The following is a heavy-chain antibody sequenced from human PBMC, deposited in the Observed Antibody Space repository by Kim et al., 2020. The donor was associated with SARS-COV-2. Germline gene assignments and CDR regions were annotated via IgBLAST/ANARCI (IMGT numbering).Heavy chain of an antibody. D-gene: IGHD6-13*01. J-gene: IGHJ6*02. V-gene: IGHV7-4-1*02. Sequence: ASVKVSCKASGYTFTSYAMNWVRQAPGQGLEWMGWINTNTGNPTYAQGFTGRFVFSLDTSVSTAYLQISSLKAEDTAVYYCARDPGYSSSWYYYYYGMDVWGQGTAVTVSS. CDR1: GYTFTSYA. CDR2: INTNTGNP. CDR3: ARDPGYSSSWYYYYYGMDV.